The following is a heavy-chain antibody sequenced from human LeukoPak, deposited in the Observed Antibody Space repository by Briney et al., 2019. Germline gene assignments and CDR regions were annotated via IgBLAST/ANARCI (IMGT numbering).Heavy chain of an antibody. D-gene: IGHD1-7*01. CDR3: AEVRPGAGTTD. V-gene: IGHV3-9*01. CDR1: GFTFDDYA. CDR2: ISRNSADI. Sequence: GGSLRLSCAASGFTFDDYAMHWVRQAPGKGLEWVSGISRNSADIGYADSVKGRFTISRDNAKNSLYLQMNSLRVEDTAVYYCAEVRPGAGTTDWGQGTLVTVSS. J-gene: IGHJ4*02.